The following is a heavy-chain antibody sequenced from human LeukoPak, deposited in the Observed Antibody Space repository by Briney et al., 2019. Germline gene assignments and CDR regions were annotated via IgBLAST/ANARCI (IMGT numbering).Heavy chain of an antibody. CDR3: ATVGATAQYYYYYMDV. Sequence: GGSLRLSCAASGFTFSSYGMHWVRQAPGKGLEWVAVIWYDGSNKYYADSVKGRFTISRDNSKNTLYLQMNSLRAEDTAVYYCATVGATAQYYYYYMDVRGKGSTVTVSS. CDR1: GFTFSSYG. CDR2: IWYDGSNK. D-gene: IGHD1-26*01. V-gene: IGHV3-33*01. J-gene: IGHJ6*03.